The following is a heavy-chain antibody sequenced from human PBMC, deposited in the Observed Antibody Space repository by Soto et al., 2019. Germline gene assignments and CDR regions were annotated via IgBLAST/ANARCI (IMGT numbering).Heavy chain of an antibody. J-gene: IGHJ3*02. V-gene: IGHV3-23*01. D-gene: IGHD3-16*02. CDR3: AKDWVGGVIVSGGFDI. Sequence: GGSLRLSCAASGFTFSSYAMSWVRQAPGKGLEWVSAISGSGGSTYYADSVKGRFTISRDNSKNTLYLQMNSLRAEDTAVYYCAKDWVGGVIVSGGFDIWGQGTMVTVSS. CDR1: GFTFSSYA. CDR2: ISGSGGST.